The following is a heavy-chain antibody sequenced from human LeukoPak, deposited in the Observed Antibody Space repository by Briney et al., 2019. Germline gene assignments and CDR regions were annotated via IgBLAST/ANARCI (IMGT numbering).Heavy chain of an antibody. CDR3: ARGPPDSRYYGTYYMDV. J-gene: IGHJ6*03. CDR2: IYYSGST. CDR1: GGSISSYY. Sequence: SETLSLTCTVSGGSISSYYWSWIRQPPGKGLEWIGYIYYSGSTNYNPSLKSRVTFSLDTSKNHFSLKLRSLTAADTAMYYCARGPPDSRYYGTYYMDVWGKGTTVTISS. D-gene: IGHD3-10*01. V-gene: IGHV4-59*01.